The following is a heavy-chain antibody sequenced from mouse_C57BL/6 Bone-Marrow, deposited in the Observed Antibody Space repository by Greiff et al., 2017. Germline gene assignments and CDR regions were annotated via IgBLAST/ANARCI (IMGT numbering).Heavy chain of an antibody. J-gene: IGHJ1*03. CDR3: ARSRNYHYWYFDV. CDR1: GYTFTSYD. V-gene: IGHV1-85*01. CDR2: IYPRDGST. D-gene: IGHD2-1*01. Sequence: QVQLQQSGPELVKPGASVKLSCKASGYTFTSYDINWVKQRPGQGLEWIGWIYPRDGSTKYNEKFKGKATLTVDTSSSTAYMELHSLTSEDSAVYCCARSRNYHYWYFDVWGTGTTVTVSS.